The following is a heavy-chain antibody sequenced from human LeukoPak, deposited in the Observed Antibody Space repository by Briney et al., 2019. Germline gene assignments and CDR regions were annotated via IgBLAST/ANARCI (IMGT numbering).Heavy chain of an antibody. CDR3: ARGFMVRGIIMSHFNS. D-gene: IGHD3-10*01. CDR1: GVSTSSGGDY. CDR2: IYYSGST. V-gene: IGHV4-31*03. Sequence: SQTLSLTCTVSGVSTSSGGDYSSWLRQHPGKGLECIGYIYYSGSTYYNPSLKSRVTMSVDASKNQLSLKLSSVTAADTAVYYCARGFMVRGIIMSHFNSWGLGTLVTVSS. J-gene: IGHJ4*02.